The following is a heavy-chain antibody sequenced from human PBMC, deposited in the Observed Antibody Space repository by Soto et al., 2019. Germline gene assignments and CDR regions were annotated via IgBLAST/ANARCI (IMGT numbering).Heavy chain of an antibody. V-gene: IGHV4-34*01. Sequence: SETLSLTCAVYGGSFSGYYWSWIRQPPGKXLEWIGEINHSGSTNYNPSLKSRVTISVDTSKNQFSLKLSSVTAADTAVYYCARGRILTGYYGRRGKSNHFDYWGQGTLVTVSS. J-gene: IGHJ4*02. D-gene: IGHD3-9*01. CDR3: ARGRILTGYYGRRGKSNHFDY. CDR1: GGSFSGYY. CDR2: INHSGST.